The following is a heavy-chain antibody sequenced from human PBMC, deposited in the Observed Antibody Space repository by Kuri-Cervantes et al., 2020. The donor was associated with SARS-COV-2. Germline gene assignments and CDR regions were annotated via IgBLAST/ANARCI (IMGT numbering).Heavy chain of an antibody. CDR1: GFTFSSYA. CDR2: ISYDGSNK. CDR3: AREETGDAFDI. Sequence: GETLKISCAASGFTFSSYAMHWVRQAPGQGLEWVAVISYDGSNKYYADSVKGRFTISRDNSKNTLYLQMNSLRAEDTAVYYCAREETGDAFDIWGQGTMVTVSS. D-gene: IGHD1-1*01. J-gene: IGHJ3*02. V-gene: IGHV3-30-3*01.